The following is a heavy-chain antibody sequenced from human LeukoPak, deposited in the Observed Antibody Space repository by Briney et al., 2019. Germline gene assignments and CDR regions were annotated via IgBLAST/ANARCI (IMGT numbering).Heavy chain of an antibody. CDR1: GYTLSDLS. Sequence: GASVKVSCKVSGYTLSDLSMHWVRQAPENGPEWMGGFGPATGEILKAQKFQGRVTMTEDTSTDTAYMDLSSLRSEDTAAYYCATWVGTLRGGYFVYWGPGTLVVVSS. J-gene: IGHJ4*01. CDR2: FGPATGEI. CDR3: ATWVGTLRGGYFVY. V-gene: IGHV1-24*01. D-gene: IGHD4-23*01.